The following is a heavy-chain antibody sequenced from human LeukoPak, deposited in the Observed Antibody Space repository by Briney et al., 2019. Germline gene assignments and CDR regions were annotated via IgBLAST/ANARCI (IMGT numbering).Heavy chain of an antibody. CDR1: GGSISSGGYS. Sequence: SQTLSLTCAVSGGSISSGGYSWSWIRQPPGKGLEWIGYIYRSGSTYYNPSLKSRVTISVDRSKNQFSLKLSSVTAADTAVYYCARVQYYDSSGYYGMDVWGQGTTVTVSS. CDR2: IYRSGST. V-gene: IGHV4-30-2*01. CDR3: ARVQYYDSSGYYGMDV. J-gene: IGHJ6*02. D-gene: IGHD3-22*01.